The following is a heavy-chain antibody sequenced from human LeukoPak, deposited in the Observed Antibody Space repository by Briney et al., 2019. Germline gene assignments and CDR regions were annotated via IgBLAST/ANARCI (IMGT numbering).Heavy chain of an antibody. D-gene: IGHD3-16*02. V-gene: IGHV1-18*01. CDR3: ARGSLDYVWGSYRYTEGIDY. Sequence: ASVKVSRKASGYTFTSYGISWVRQAPGQGLEWMGWISAYNGNTKYAQKLQGRVTMTTDTSTSTAYMELRSLRSDDTAVYYCARGSLDYVWGSYRYTEGIDYWGQGTLVTVSS. J-gene: IGHJ4*02. CDR1: GYTFTSYG. CDR2: ISAYNGNT.